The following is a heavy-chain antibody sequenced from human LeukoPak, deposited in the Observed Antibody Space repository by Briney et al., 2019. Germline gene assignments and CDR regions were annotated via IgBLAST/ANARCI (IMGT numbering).Heavy chain of an antibody. Sequence: PSETLSLTCAVSGGSFTSSNWWIWVRQPPGKGLEGIGEIYHSGTTSYNPSLKSRVTMSVDKSKNQFSLKLSSVTAADTAVYYCARAGSGTYYNALDYWGQGTLVTVSS. J-gene: IGHJ4*02. CDR1: GGSFTSSNW. V-gene: IGHV4-4*02. CDR3: ARAGSGTYYNALDY. D-gene: IGHD3-10*01. CDR2: IYHSGTT.